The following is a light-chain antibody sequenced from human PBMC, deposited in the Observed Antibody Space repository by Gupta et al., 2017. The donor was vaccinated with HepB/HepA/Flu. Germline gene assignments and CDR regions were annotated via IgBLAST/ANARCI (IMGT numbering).Light chain of an antibody. CDR1: KLGNKY. CDR2: QDT. CDR3: QAWDSSTAVV. V-gene: IGLV3-1*01. Sequence: SYELTQPPSVSVSPGQTASITCSGDKLGNKYAHWYQQKPGQSPILVIYQDTKRPSGIPERFSGSKSGNTATLTISGTQAMDEADYYCQAWDSSTAVVFGGGTKLTVL. J-gene: IGLJ2*01.